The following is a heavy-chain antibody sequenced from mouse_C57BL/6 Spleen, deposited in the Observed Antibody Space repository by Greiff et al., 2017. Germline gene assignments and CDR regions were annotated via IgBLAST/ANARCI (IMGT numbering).Heavy chain of an antibody. J-gene: IGHJ3*01. CDR2: ILPGSGST. Sequence: VQLQQSGAELMKPGASVKLSCKASGYTFTGYWIEWVKQRPGHGLEWIGEILPGSGSTNYTEKFKGKATFTADTSSTTAYMQLSSLSTEDSAIYYCARQPGAYWGQGTLVTVSA. V-gene: IGHV1-9*01. CDR1: GYTFTGYW. CDR3: ARQPGAY.